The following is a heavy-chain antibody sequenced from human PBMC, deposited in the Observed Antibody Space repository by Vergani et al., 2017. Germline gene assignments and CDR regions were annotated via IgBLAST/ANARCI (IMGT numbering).Heavy chain of an antibody. CDR3: VRNPYCGGDCYSYAFDI. D-gene: IGHD2-21*02. CDR2: IYYSGST. CDR1: GGSISSYY. Sequence: QVQLQESGPGLVKPSETLYLTCTVSGGSISSYYWSWIRQPPGKGLEWIGYIYYSGSTNYNPPLKSRVTISVDTSKNQFSLKLSSVTAADTAVYYCVRNPYCGGDCYSYAFDIWGQGTMVTVSS. J-gene: IGHJ3*02. V-gene: IGHV4-59*01.